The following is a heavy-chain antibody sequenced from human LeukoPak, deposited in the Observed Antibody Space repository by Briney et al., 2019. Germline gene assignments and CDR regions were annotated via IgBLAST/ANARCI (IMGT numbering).Heavy chain of an antibody. CDR2: IYYSGTT. CDR3: ARGTLYSGWSYYFDS. D-gene: IGHD6-19*01. V-gene: IGHV4-39*07. J-gene: IGHJ4*02. CDR1: GGSIPISTYY. Sequence: SETLSLTCTVSGGSIPISTYYWGWVRQPPGKGLEWIGSIYYSGTTKYNPSLKSRVTISVDNSNNKFFLRLSSVTAADTALYYCARGTLYSGWSYYFDSWGQGTLVTVSS.